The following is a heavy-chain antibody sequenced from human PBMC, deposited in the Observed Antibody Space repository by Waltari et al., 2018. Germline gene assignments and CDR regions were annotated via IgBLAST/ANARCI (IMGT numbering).Heavy chain of an antibody. CDR3: AREGVIHQGAFDI. CDR1: GFTFSSYW. CDR2: IKQDGSEK. V-gene: IGHV3-7*01. Sequence: EVQLVESGGGLVQPGGSLRRSCAASGFTFSSYWMRWVRQAPGKGLEWVANIKQDGSEKYYVDSVKGRFTISRDNAKNSLYLQMNSLRAEDTAVYYCAREGVIHQGAFDIWGQGTMVTVSS. J-gene: IGHJ3*02. D-gene: IGHD3-16*02.